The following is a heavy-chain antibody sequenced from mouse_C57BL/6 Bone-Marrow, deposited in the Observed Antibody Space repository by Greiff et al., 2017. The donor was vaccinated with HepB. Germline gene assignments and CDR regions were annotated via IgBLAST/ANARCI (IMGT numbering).Heavy chain of an antibody. Sequence: QVQLQQPGAELVKPGASVKLSCKASGYTFTSYWMHWVKQRPGQGLEWIGMIHPKSGSTNYNEKFKGKATLTVDKSSSTAYMQLSSLTSEDSAVYYCARWGITTVVDDWGQGTTLTVSS. J-gene: IGHJ2*01. V-gene: IGHV1-64*01. CDR3: ARWGITTVVDD. CDR1: GYTFTSYW. D-gene: IGHD1-1*01. CDR2: IHPKSGST.